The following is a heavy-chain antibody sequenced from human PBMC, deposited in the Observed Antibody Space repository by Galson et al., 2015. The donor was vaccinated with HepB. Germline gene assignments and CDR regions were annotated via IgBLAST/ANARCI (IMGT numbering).Heavy chain of an antibody. CDR2: IYPGDSDT. J-gene: IGHJ6*02. V-gene: IGHV5-51*01. Sequence: QSGAEVKKPGESLKISCKGSGYSFTSYWIGWVRQMPGKGLEWMGIIYPGDSDTRYSPSFQGQVTISADKSISTAYLQWSSLKASDTAMYYCARQYCSSTSCYTPYYYYYYGMDVWGQGTTVTVSS. CDR1: GYSFTSYW. D-gene: IGHD2-2*02. CDR3: ARQYCSSTSCYTPYYYYYYGMDV.